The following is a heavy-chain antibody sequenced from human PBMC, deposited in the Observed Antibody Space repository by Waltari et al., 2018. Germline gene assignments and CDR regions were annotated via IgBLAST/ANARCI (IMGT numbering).Heavy chain of an antibody. Sequence: QLQLQESGPGLVKPSETLSLTCTVSGGSISSSSYYWGWIRQPPGKGLEWIGSIYYSGSTYYNPALKSRVTISVDTSKNQFSLKLSSVTAADTAVYYCASQWSPAATYYDFWSGYGWFDPWGQGTLVTVSS. CDR2: IYYSGST. V-gene: IGHV4-39*01. CDR3: ASQWSPAATYYDFWSGYGWFDP. D-gene: IGHD3-3*01. J-gene: IGHJ5*02. CDR1: GGSISSSSYY.